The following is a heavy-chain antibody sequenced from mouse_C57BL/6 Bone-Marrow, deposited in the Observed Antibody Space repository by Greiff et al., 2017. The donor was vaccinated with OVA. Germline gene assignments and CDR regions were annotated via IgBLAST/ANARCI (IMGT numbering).Heavy chain of an antibody. Sequence: EVQGVESGGGLVQPGGSMKLSCAASGFTFSDAWMDWVRQSPEKGLEWVAEIRNKANNHATYYAESVKGRFTISRDDSKSSVYLQMNSLRAEDTGIYYCTRYSFYYAMDYWGQGTSVTVSS. CDR3: TRYSFYYAMDY. CDR2: IRNKANNHAT. V-gene: IGHV6-6*01. CDR1: GFTFSDAW. J-gene: IGHJ4*01. D-gene: IGHD1-2*01.